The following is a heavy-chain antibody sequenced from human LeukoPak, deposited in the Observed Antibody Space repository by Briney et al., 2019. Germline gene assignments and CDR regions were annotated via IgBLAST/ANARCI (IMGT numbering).Heavy chain of an antibody. J-gene: IGHJ6*02. D-gene: IGHD3-16*01. Sequence: GGSLRLSCAASGFTFSSYSMNGVRQAPGKGGEWVSSISSRGLYIYSSHSVQGPFTISTDNANHSLYLQMNSLRADDTAVYYCARWNHHMITFETYSYYGMDVWGQGTTVTVSS. CDR3: ARWNHHMITFETYSYYGMDV. V-gene: IGHV3-21*01. CDR1: GFTFSSYS. CDR2: ISSRGLYI.